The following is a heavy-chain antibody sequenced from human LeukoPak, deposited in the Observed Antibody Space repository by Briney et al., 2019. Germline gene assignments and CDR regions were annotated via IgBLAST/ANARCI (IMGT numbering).Heavy chain of an antibody. CDR3: ARSVLWFGELLQTDY. D-gene: IGHD3-10*01. CDR2: INHSGST. V-gene: IGHV4-34*01. Sequence: PSETPSLTCAVYGGSFSGYYWSWIRQPPGKGLEWIGEINHSGSTNYNPSLKSRVTISVDTSKNQFSLKLSSVTAADTAVYYCARSVLWFGELLQTDYWGQGTLVTVSS. J-gene: IGHJ4*02. CDR1: GGSFSGYY.